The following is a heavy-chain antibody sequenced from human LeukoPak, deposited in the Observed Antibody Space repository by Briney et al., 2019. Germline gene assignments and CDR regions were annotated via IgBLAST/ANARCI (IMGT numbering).Heavy chain of an antibody. V-gene: IGHV3-74*01. CDR1: GFTFSSYW. CDR3: ASSSPAAISDGMDV. CDR2: INSDGSST. D-gene: IGHD2-2*01. J-gene: IGHJ6*02. Sequence: GGSLRLSCAASGFTFSSYWMHWVRQAPGKGLVWVSRINSDGSSTSYADSVKGRFTIFRDNAKNTLYLQMNSLRAEDTAVYYCASSSPAAISDGMDVWGQGTTVTVSS.